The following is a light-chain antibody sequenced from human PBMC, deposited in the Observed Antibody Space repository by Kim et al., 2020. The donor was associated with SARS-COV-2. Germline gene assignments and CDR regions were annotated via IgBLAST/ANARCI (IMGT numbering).Light chain of an antibody. Sequence: NFMLTQPHSVSESPGKTVTISCTRSSGSIASNYVQWYQQRPGSSPTTVIYEDNQRPSGVPDRFSVSIDSSSNSASLTISGLKTEDEADYYCQSYDSSNPNWVFGGGTQLTVL. CDR2: EDN. CDR1: SGSIASNY. CDR3: QSYDSSNPNWV. J-gene: IGLJ3*02. V-gene: IGLV6-57*01.